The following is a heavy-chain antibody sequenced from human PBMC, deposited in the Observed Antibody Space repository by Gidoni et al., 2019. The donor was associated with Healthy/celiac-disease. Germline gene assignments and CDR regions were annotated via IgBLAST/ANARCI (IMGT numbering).Heavy chain of an antibody. Sequence: EVQLVESGGGLVQPGGSLRLSCAASGFTFSSYEMNWVRQAPGKGLEWVSYISSSGSSIYYADSVKGRFTISRDNAKNSLYLQMNSLRAEDTAVYYCARDYDILTGSPLHWGQGTLVTVSS. V-gene: IGHV3-48*03. CDR2: ISSSGSSI. J-gene: IGHJ4*02. CDR1: GFTFSSYE. CDR3: ARDYDILTGSPLH. D-gene: IGHD3-9*01.